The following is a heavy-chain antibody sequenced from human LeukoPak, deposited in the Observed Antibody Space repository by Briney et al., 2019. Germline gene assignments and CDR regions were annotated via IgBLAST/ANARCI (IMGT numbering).Heavy chain of an antibody. CDR3: TTDPLTMVRGVGYNWFDP. CDR2: ISVTGNT. V-gene: IGHV3-23*01. Sequence: GGSLRLSCTASAFTLSNYAMSWVRQAPGKGLEWVSAISVTGNTYHADSVKGRFAISRDSSKNTLYLQMNSLKTEDTAVYYCTTDPLTMVRGVGYNWFDPWGQGTLVTASS. J-gene: IGHJ5*02. CDR1: AFTLSNYA. D-gene: IGHD3-10*01.